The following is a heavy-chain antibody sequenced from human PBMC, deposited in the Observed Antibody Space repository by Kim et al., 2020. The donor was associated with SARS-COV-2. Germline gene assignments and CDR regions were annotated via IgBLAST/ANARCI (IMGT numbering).Heavy chain of an antibody. D-gene: IGHD2-2*01. J-gene: IGHJ6*02. Sequence: GGSLRLSCAASGFTFSSYAMSWVRQAPGKGLEWVSAISGSGGSTYYADSVKGRFTISRDNSKNTLYLQMNSLRAEDTAVYYCAKAYCSSTSCYLDSFSNFYYYYYGMDVWGQGTTVTVSS. CDR1: GFTFSSYA. CDR3: AKAYCSSTSCYLDSFSNFYYYYYGMDV. CDR2: ISGSGGST. V-gene: IGHV3-23*01.